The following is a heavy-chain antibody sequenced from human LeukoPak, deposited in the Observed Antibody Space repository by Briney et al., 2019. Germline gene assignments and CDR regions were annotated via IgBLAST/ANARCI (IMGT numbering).Heavy chain of an antibody. D-gene: IGHD6-19*01. CDR3: AKYLAHSSGWLLDAFDI. Sequence: GGSLRLSCAASGFIFRDCFMHWVRQAPGKGLEWVAVISYDGSNKYYADSVKGRFIISRDNSKNTLYVQMNSLRAEDTAVYYCAKYLAHSSGWLLDAFDIWGQGTMVTVSS. CDR1: GFIFRDCF. J-gene: IGHJ3*02. CDR2: ISYDGSNK. V-gene: IGHV3-30*18.